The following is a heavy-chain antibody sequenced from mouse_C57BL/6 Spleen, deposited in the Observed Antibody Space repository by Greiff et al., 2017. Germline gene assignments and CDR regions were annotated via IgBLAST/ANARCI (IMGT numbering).Heavy chain of an antibody. Sequence: QVQLQQPGAELVMPGASVKLSCTASGFTITSYCMHWVKQRPGQGLEWIGEIDPSDGYTNYNPKFKGKSTLTVAKSASTASIHLSSLTSDDSAVYYCARKGDFDYWGQGTTLTVSS. J-gene: IGHJ2*01. CDR2: IDPSDGYT. V-gene: IGHV1-69*01. CDR3: ARKGDFDY. CDR1: GFTITSYC.